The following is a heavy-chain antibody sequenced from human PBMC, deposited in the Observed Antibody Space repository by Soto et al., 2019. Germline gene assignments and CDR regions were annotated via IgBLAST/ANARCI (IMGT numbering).Heavy chain of an antibody. V-gene: IGHV3-21*06. Sequence: GGSLRLSCAASGFTFSTHSMNWVRQAPGKGPEWVSSVNDKSNYIFYADSVKGRFTISRDNAKNSLYLQMNSLRDDDTAVYYCATFPNYYGGWGQGXLVTVYS. CDR3: ATFPNYYGG. CDR2: VNDKSNYI. J-gene: IGHJ4*02. CDR1: GFTFSTHS.